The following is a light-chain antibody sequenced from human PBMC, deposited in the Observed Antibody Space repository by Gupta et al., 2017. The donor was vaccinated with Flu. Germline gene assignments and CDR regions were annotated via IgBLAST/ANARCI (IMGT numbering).Light chain of an antibody. J-gene: IGKJ1*01. CDR3: QQGYNTPRT. CDR2: AAS. Sequence: DIQITQPPSSLSASVGDRVTITCRASQSITNYLNWYQQKPGNAPELLIYAASILQSGVPSRFSGSGSGTDFTLTISSLQPEDFATYFCQQGYNTPRTFGRGTKVEI. CDR1: QSITNY. V-gene: IGKV1-39*01.